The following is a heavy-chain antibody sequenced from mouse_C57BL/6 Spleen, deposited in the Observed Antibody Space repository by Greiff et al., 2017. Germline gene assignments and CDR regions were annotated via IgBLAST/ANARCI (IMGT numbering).Heavy chain of an antibody. Sequence: EVQLQQSGPVLARPGASVKMSCKTSGYTFTSYWMHWVKQRPGQGLEWIGAIYPGNSDTSYNQKFKGKAKLTAVTSASTAYMELSSLTNEDSAVYYCTRTYGSSYVDWYFDVWGTGTTVTVSS. V-gene: IGHV1-5*01. D-gene: IGHD1-1*01. CDR3: TRTYGSSYVDWYFDV. CDR1: GYTFTSYW. CDR2: IYPGNSDT. J-gene: IGHJ1*03.